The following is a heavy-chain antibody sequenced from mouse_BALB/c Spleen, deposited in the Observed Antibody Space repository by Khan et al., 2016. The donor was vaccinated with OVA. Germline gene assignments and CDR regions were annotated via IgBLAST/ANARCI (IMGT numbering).Heavy chain of an antibody. CDR3: ARAGWDVFAY. Sequence: QVQLKQSGPELVKPGASVKMSCKASGYTFTDYVMNWVKQRNGQGLEWIGQIYPGSDSTYYHEKFKGKATLTADRSSSTAYMQLSNLTSEDSAVYFCARAGWDVFAYWGQGTLVTVSA. J-gene: IGHJ3*01. CDR1: GYTFTDYV. D-gene: IGHD4-1*01. CDR2: IYPGSDST. V-gene: IGHV1-77*01.